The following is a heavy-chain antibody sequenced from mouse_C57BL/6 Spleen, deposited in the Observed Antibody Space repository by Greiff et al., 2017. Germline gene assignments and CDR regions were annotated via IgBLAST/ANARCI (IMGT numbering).Heavy chain of an antibody. Sequence: EVKLVESGGGLVQPGGSLSLSCAASGFTFTDYYMSWVRQPPGKALEWLGFIRNKANGYTTEYSASVKGRFTISRDNSQSILYLQMNALRAEDSATYYCARYQGYRGGYYFDYWGQGTTLTVSS. D-gene: IGHD2-2*01. CDR2: IRNKANGYTT. CDR1: GFTFTDYY. V-gene: IGHV7-3*01. CDR3: ARYQGYRGGYYFDY. J-gene: IGHJ2*01.